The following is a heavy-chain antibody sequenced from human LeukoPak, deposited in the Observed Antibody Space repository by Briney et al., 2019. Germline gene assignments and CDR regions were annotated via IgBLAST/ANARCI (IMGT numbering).Heavy chain of an antibody. D-gene: IGHD6-13*01. V-gene: IGHV1-18*01. CDR1: GYTFTNYG. CDR3: ARAGKYTSSWMVL. Sequence: GASVKVSCKASGYTFTNYGITWVRQAPGQGLEWMGWISAYNGNTYYAQRLKGRVTMTTDTSTSTGYMEVRSLRSDDTAVYYCARAGKYTSSWMVLWGQGTTVTVSS. J-gene: IGHJ6*02. CDR2: ISAYNGNT.